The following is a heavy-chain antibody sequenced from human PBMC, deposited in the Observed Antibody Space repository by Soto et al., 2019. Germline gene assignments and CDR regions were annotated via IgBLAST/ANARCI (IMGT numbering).Heavy chain of an antibody. CDR1: GYTFSDYG. D-gene: IGHD6-13*01. CDR2: ISAYNGNT. Sequence: ASMKVSCKASGYTFSDYGIIWVRQAPGQGLECMGWISAYNGNTNYAQKLQGRVTMTTDTSTSTAYMELRSLRSDDTAVYYCARGPFPLYSSSWELRFDYWGQGTLVTVSS. CDR3: ARGPFPLYSSSWELRFDY. V-gene: IGHV1-18*04. J-gene: IGHJ4*02.